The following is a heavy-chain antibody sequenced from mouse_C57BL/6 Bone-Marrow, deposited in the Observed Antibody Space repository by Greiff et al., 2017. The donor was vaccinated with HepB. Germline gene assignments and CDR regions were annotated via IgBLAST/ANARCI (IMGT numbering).Heavy chain of an antibody. V-gene: IGHV1-81*01. CDR2: IYPRSGNT. CDR1: GYTFTSYG. D-gene: IGHD2-4*01. Sequence: QVQLKESGAELARPGASVKLSCKASGYTFTSYGISWVKQRTGQGLEWIGEIYPRSGNTYYNEKFKGKATLTADKSSSQAYMELRSLTSEDSAVYFCARSGSYYEGYCDVWGTGTTVTVSS. J-gene: IGHJ1*03. CDR3: ARSGSYYEGYCDV.